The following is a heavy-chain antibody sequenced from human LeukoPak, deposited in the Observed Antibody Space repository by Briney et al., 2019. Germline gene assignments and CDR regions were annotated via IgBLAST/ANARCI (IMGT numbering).Heavy chain of an antibody. Sequence: GGSLRLSCAASGFTFSSYGMHWVRQAPGKGLEWVAVISYDGSNKYYADSVKGRFTISRDNSKNTLYLQMSSLRAEDTAVYYCAKARYSSGPLYYFDYWGQGTLVTVSS. J-gene: IGHJ4*02. CDR2: ISYDGSNK. V-gene: IGHV3-30*18. D-gene: IGHD6-19*01. CDR3: AKARYSSGPLYYFDY. CDR1: GFTFSSYG.